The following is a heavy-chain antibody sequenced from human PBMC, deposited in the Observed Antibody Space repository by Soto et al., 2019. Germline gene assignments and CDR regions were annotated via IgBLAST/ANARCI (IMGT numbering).Heavy chain of an antibody. CDR2: IYYSGST. Sequence: SETLSLTCTVSGGSISSYYWSWIRQPPGKGLEWIGYIYYSGSTNYNPSLKSRVTISVDTPKNQFSLKLSSVPAADTAVYYCARHQHPFYYFDYWGQGTLVTVSS. V-gene: IGHV4-59*08. CDR1: GGSISSYY. CDR3: ARHQHPFYYFDY. J-gene: IGHJ4*02.